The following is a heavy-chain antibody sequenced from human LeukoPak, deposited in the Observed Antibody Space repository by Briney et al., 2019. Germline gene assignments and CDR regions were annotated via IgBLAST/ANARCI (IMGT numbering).Heavy chain of an antibody. CDR2: INHSGST. CDR3: ARSRRFYYYYYGMDV. CDR1: GGSFSGYY. Sequence: SETLSLTCAVYGGSFSGYYWSWIRQPSGKGLEWIGEINHSGSTNYNPSLKSRVTISVDTSKNQFSLKLSSVTAADTAVYYCARSRRFYYYYYGMDVWGQGTTVTVSS. V-gene: IGHV4-34*01. J-gene: IGHJ6*02.